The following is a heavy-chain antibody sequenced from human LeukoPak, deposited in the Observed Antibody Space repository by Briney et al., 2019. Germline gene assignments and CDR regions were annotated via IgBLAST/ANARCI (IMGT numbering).Heavy chain of an antibody. J-gene: IGHJ4*02. CDR1: GGTFSSYV. CDR2: IIPMFGAV. Sequence: GASVKVSCKASGGTFSSYVISWVRQAPGQGLQWVGGIIPMFGAVNYAQKFQGRVTITADKSTGTAYMELSSLRSEDTAVYYCVRDYDISGPQKNFFDYWGQGTLVTVSS. CDR3: VRDYDISGPQKNFFDY. D-gene: IGHD3-22*01. V-gene: IGHV1-69*06.